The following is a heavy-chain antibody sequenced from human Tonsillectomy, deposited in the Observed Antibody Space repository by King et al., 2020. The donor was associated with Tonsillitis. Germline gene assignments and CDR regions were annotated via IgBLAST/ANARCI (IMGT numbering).Heavy chain of an antibody. V-gene: IGHV4-39*01. CDR3: ARHVPGRAVLDS. Sequence: QLQESGPGLVKPSETLSLTCTVSGGSMTNTNYYWGWIRQPPGKGLEWIGSIYYSGDTYYNPSLKSRVTISEDTSKNQFSLKLSSVTAADTAVYHWARHVPGRAVLDSWGQGTLVTVSS. CDR2: IYYSGDT. J-gene: IGHJ4*02. CDR1: GGSMTNTNYY. D-gene: IGHD6-19*01.